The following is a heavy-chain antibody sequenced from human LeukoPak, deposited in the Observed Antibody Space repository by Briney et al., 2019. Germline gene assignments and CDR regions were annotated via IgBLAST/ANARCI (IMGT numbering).Heavy chain of an antibody. Sequence: SETLSLTCTASGGSISSGGYYWSWIRQHPGKGLEWIGYIYYSGSTYYNPSLKSRVTISVDTSKNQFSLKLSSVTAADTAVYYCASSAYYDSSGYYYFDYWGQGTLVTVSS. V-gene: IGHV4-31*03. CDR1: GGSISSGGYY. CDR2: IYYSGST. D-gene: IGHD3-22*01. CDR3: ASSAYYDSSGYYYFDY. J-gene: IGHJ4*02.